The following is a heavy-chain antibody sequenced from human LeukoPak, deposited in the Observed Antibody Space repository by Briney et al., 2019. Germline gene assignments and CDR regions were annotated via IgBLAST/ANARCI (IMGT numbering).Heavy chain of an antibody. CDR3: ARDRGALLRGFDY. Sequence: SETLSLTCTVSGGSISSYYWSWIRQPPGKGLEWIGYIYYSGSTNYNPPLKSRVTISVDTSKNQFSLKLSSVTAADTAVYYCARDRGALLRGFDYWGQGTLVTVSS. CDR2: IYYSGST. J-gene: IGHJ4*02. V-gene: IGHV4-59*01. D-gene: IGHD3-10*01. CDR1: GGSISSYY.